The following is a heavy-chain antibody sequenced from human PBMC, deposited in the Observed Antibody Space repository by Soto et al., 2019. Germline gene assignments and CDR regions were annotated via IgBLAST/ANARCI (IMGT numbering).Heavy chain of an antibody. D-gene: IGHD3-10*01. V-gene: IGHV3-74*01. J-gene: IGHJ6*02. CDR2: MNEDGGTT. Sequence: PGGSLRLSCAASGFTFSSYRMHWVRQAPGKGLVWVSRMNEDGGTTDYADSVKGRFTISRDNAKNTLYLQMNSLRAEDTAVYYCASDLSGRADVWGQGTTVTVSS. CDR1: GFTFSSYR. CDR3: ASDLSGRADV.